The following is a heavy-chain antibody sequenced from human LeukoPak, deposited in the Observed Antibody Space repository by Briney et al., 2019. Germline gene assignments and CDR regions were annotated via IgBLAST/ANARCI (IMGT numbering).Heavy chain of an antibody. J-gene: IGHJ5*02. V-gene: IGHV3-23*01. CDR3: ARDPRYCSSTSCPEDWFDP. D-gene: IGHD2-2*01. CDR2: ISGSGGST. Sequence: GGSLRLSCAASGFTFSSYAMSWVRQAPGKGLEWVSAISGSGGSTYYADSVKGRFTISRDNAKNSLYLQMNSLRAEDTAVYYCARDPRYCSSTSCPEDWFDPWGQGTLVTVSS. CDR1: GFTFSSYA.